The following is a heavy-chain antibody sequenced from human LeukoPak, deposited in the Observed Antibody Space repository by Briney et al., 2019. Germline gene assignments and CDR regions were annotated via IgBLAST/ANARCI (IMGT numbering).Heavy chain of an antibody. CDR3: VREPSTVSPPG. J-gene: IGHJ4*02. V-gene: IGHV3-21*01. CDR2: ISSSGAYI. D-gene: IGHD4-11*01. CDR1: GFTFSSYS. Sequence: GGSLRLSCAASGFTFSSYSMNRVRQAPGKGLEWVSSISSSGAYIFYADSVKGRFTISRDNAKNSLYLQMNSLRAEDTAVYYCVREPSTVSPPGWGQGTLVTVSS.